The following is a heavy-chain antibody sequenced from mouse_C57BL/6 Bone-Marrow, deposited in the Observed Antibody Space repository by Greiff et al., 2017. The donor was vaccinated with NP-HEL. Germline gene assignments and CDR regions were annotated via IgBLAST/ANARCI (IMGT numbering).Heavy chain of an antibody. V-gene: IGHV1-5*01. J-gene: IGHJ1*03. CDR1: GYTFTSYW. D-gene: IGHD2-1*01. CDR2: IYPGNSVT. Sequence: EVKLMESGTVLARPGASVKMSCKTSGYTFTSYWMHWVKQRPGQGLEWIGAIYPGNSVTSYNQTFKGKAKLTAVTSASTAYMELSSLTNEDSAVYYCTKGDGNYVLWYFDVWGTGTTVTVSS. CDR3: TKGDGNYVLWYFDV.